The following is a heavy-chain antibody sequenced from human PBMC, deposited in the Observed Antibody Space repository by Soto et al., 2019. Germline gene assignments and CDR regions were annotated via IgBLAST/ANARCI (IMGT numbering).Heavy chain of an antibody. Sequence: SETLSLTCTVSGGSISSGDYYWSWIRQPPGKGLEWIGYIYDSGSTYYNPTLKSRVTISVETPKNQFSLKLSSVTAADTAVYYCARAPLYRFDPWGQGTLVTVSS. CDR3: ARAPLYRFDP. V-gene: IGHV4-30-4*01. CDR1: GGSISSGDYY. CDR2: IYDSGST. J-gene: IGHJ5*02. D-gene: IGHD2-2*02.